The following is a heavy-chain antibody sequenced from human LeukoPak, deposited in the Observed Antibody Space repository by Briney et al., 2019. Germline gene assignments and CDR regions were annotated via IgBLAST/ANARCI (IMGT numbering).Heavy chain of an antibody. CDR3: AKAGYGSGSSSFDQ. V-gene: IGHV3-7*01. CDR2: IKQDGSEK. CDR1: GFTFSDYW. D-gene: IGHD3-10*01. Sequence: GGSLRLSCAASGFTFSDYWTSWVRQAPGKGLEWVANIKQDGSEKYYVDSVKGRFTISRDNAKNSLHLQMNTLRAEDTAVYYCAKAGYGSGSSSFDQWDQGTLVTVSS. J-gene: IGHJ4*02.